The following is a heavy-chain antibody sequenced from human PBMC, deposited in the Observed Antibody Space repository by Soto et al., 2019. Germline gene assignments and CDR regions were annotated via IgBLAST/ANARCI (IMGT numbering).Heavy chain of an antibody. CDR1: GGSIRSYY. CDR2: ISDSGNT. Sequence: PSETLSLTCTVSGGSIRSYYWTWIRQPPGKGLEWLGYISDSGNTNYNPSLKSRVAMSIDTSKRQLSLNLWSLTAADTAVYYCVRGNSGWSPYRSRLFHFYYMDVWGKGTTVTVSS. D-gene: IGHD6-19*01. V-gene: IGHV4-59*08. J-gene: IGHJ6*03. CDR3: VRGNSGWSPYRSRLFHFYYMDV.